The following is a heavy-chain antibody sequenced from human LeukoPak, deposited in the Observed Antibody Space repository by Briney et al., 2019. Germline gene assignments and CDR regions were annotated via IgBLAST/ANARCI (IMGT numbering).Heavy chain of an antibody. V-gene: IGHV1-18*01. J-gene: IGHJ4*02. CDR3: ARDSPGYRGYYPYYFDF. CDR1: GYTFTSYG. CDR2: ISAYNGNT. Sequence: ASVNVSCTASGYTFTSYGISWVRQAPGQGLEWMGWISAYNGNTNYAQKLQGRVTMTTDTSTSTAYMELRSLTSDDTAVYYCARDSPGYRGYYPYYFDFWGQGTLVTVSS. D-gene: IGHD3-22*01.